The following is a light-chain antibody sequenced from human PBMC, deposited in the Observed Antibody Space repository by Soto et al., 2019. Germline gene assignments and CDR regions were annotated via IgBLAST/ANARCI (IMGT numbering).Light chain of an antibody. CDR3: PPYVSWT. V-gene: IGKV3-20*01. J-gene: IGKJ1*01. CDR2: GTS. CDR1: QTIGSNH. Sequence: ESVLTQSPGTLSVSPGERATLSCRASQTIGSNHLAWYQQKPGQAPSLLIYGTSSRATGIPDRFSGSGSGTDLSLTITRLEPEDYAIYYCPPYVSWTFGQGTKVEIK.